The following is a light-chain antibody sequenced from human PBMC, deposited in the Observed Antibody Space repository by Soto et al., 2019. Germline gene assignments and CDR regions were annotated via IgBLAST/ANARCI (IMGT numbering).Light chain of an antibody. J-gene: IGLJ1*01. CDR3: SSYTAHMTYV. CDR2: DVW. CDR1: GSDIGGYNY. Sequence: QSALTQPASVSGSPGQSITIYCIGTGSDIGGYNYVSWYQQHPGKAPTLMIYDVWARPLGVSHRFSGSKSGNTASLTISGLQGDDEADYYCSSYTAHMTYVFGTGTQLTVL. V-gene: IGLV2-14*03.